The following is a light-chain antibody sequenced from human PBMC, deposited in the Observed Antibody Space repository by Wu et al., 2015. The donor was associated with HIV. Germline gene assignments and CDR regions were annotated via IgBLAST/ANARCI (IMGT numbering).Light chain of an antibody. CDR3: QQYGSSPAT. V-gene: IGKV3-20*01. J-gene: IGKJ2*01. CDR2: GAS. Sequence: EIELTQSPGTLSLSPGERATLSCRASQRVSSSYLAWYQHKPGQAPRLLIYGASSRATGIPDRFSGSGSGTDFTLTISRLEPEDFAVYYCQQYGSSPATFGQGTKVEI. CDR1: QRVSSSY.